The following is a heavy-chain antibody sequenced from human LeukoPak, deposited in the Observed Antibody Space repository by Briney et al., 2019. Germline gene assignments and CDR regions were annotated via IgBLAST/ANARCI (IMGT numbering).Heavy chain of an antibody. CDR3: AKADEYYYYYYYMDV. D-gene: IGHD5-24*01. CDR2: ISSDGSMK. J-gene: IGHJ6*03. V-gene: IGHV3-30*04. Sequence: GGSLRLSCAASGFTFSNHVMHWVRQSPGKGLEWVAVISSDGSMKYYADSIKGRFTISRDSSQNTLYLQMNSLRSEDTAVYYCAKADEYYYYYYYMDVWGKGTTVTVSS. CDR1: GFTFSNHV.